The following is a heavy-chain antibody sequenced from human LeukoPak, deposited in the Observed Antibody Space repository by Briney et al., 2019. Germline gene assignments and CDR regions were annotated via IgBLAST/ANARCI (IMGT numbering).Heavy chain of an antibody. D-gene: IGHD3-22*01. CDR2: INPNSGGT. Sequence: ASVKVSCKASGYTFTSYFMHWVRQAPGQGLEWMGWINPNSGGTNYAQKFQGRVTMTRDTSISTACMELSRLRSDDTAVYYCARELNYDSSGYYFDYWGQGTLVTVSS. CDR3: ARELNYDSSGYYFDY. J-gene: IGHJ4*02. CDR1: GYTFTSYF. V-gene: IGHV1-2*02.